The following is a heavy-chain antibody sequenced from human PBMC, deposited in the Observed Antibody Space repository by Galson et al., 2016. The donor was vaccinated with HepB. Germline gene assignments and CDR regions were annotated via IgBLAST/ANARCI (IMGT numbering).Heavy chain of an antibody. D-gene: IGHD3-10*01. CDR1: GGSISSGGYY. V-gene: IGHV4-31*03. Sequence: TLSLTCTVSGGSISSGGYYWSWIRQHPGKGLEWIGYIHYSGSTYYNPSLESRVSISVDTSKNQFSLKLSSVPAADPAVYYCASSEGRSGGGLDCWGQGTLVTVSS. J-gene: IGHJ4*02. CDR2: IHYSGST. CDR3: ASSEGRSGGGLDC.